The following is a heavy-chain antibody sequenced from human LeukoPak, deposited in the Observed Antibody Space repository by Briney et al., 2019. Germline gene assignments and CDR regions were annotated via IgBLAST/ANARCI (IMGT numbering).Heavy chain of an antibody. J-gene: IGHJ4*02. Sequence: GASVKVSCKASGYTFTSCGISWVRQAPGQGLEWMGWISAYNGNTNYAQKLQGRVTMTTDTSTSTAYMGLRSLRSDDTAVYYCANATPFMVYAMFLVYWGQGTLVTVSS. V-gene: IGHV1-18*01. CDR1: GYTFTSCG. CDR2: ISAYNGNT. D-gene: IGHD2-8*01. CDR3: ANATPFMVYAMFLVY.